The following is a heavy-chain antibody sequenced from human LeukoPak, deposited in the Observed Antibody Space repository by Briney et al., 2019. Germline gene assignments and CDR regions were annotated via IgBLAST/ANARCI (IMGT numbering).Heavy chain of an antibody. Sequence: GGSLRLSCAASGYTFSNFWMSWVRQATGKGLEWVANIKEDGSEKYYVDSVKGRFTISRDNARNSLYLQMNSLRAEDTAVYYCASGRQLGYWGQGTLVTVSS. D-gene: IGHD6-13*01. CDR2: IKEDGSEK. J-gene: IGHJ4*02. CDR3: ASGRQLGY. V-gene: IGHV3-7*01. CDR1: GYTFSNFW.